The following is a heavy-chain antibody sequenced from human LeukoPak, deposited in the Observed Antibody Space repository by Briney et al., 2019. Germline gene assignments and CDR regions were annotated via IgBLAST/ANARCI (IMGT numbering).Heavy chain of an antibody. CDR1: GGSISSYY. CDR3: ARAASILDGFDY. CDR2: IYYSGST. Sequence: SETLSLTCTVSGGSISSYYWSWIRQPPGKGLEWIGYIYYSGSTNYNPSLKSRVTISVDTPKNQFSLKLSSVTAADTAVYYCARAASILDGFDYWGQGTLVTVSS. J-gene: IGHJ4*02. V-gene: IGHV4-59*08. D-gene: IGHD1-1*01.